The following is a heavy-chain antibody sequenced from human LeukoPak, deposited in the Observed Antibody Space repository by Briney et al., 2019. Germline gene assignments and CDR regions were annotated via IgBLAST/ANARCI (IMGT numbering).Heavy chain of an antibody. D-gene: IGHD6-19*01. CDR1: GFTFSSYD. Sequence: GGSLRLSCAVSGFTFSSYDMHWVRQAPGKGLEWVAVISYDGSNKYYADSVKGRFTISRDNSKNTLYLQMNSLRAEDTAVYYCASTVAGHNYYYYYYMDVWGKGTTVTVSS. V-gene: IGHV3-30*03. CDR2: ISYDGSNK. J-gene: IGHJ6*03. CDR3: ASTVAGHNYYYYYYMDV.